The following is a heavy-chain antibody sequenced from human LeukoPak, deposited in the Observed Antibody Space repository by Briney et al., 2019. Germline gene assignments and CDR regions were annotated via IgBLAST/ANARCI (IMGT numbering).Heavy chain of an antibody. V-gene: IGHV4-4*07. J-gene: IGHJ5*02. Sequence: SETLSLTCTVSGDSISSYYWSWIRQPAGKGLGWIGRIYASGSTNCNPSLKSRVTMSLDTSKNQFSLNLSSVTAADTAVYYCARKALPGNWFDPWGQGTLVTVSS. CDR2: IYASGST. CDR3: ARKALPGNWFDP. CDR1: GDSISSYY.